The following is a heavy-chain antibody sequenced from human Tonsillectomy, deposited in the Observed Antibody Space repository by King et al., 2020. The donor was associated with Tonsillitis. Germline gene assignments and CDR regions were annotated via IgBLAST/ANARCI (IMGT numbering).Heavy chain of an antibody. J-gene: IGHJ3*02. CDR2: INPNSGGT. Sequence: VQLVESGAEVKKPGASVKVSCKASGYTFTGYYMHWVRQAPGQGLEWMGWINPNSGGTNYAQKFQGRGTMTRDTSISPAYMELSRLRSDDTAVYYCARVRGYNWKLDAFDIWGQGTMVTVSS. V-gene: IGHV1-2*02. CDR1: GYTFTGYY. D-gene: IGHD1-20*01. CDR3: ARVRGYNWKLDAFDI.